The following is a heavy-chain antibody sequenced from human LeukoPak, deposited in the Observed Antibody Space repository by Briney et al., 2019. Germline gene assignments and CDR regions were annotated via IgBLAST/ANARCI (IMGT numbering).Heavy chain of an antibody. CDR3: ARVAPDGYDFWSGYYKDY. CDR1: GYTFTGYY. Sequence: GASVKVSCTASGYTFTGYYMHWVRQAPGQGLEWMGWINPNSGGTNYAQKFQGRVTMTRDTSISTAYMELSRLRSDDTAVYYCARVAPDGYDFWSGYYKDYWGQGTLVTVSS. CDR2: INPNSGGT. V-gene: IGHV1-2*02. J-gene: IGHJ4*02. D-gene: IGHD3-3*01.